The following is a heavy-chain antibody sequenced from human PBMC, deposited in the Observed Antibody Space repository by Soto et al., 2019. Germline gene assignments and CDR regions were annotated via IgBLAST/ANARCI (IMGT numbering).Heavy chain of an antibody. J-gene: IGHJ3*02. CDR3: ARVATRDAFDI. CDR1: GFTFSSYW. Sequence: PGGSLRLSCAASGFTFSSYWMSWVRQAPGKGLEWVANIKQDGSEKYYVDSVKGRFTISRDNAKNSLYLQMNSLRAEDTAVYYRARVATRDAFDIWGQGTMVTVSS. V-gene: IGHV3-7*03. D-gene: IGHD5-12*01. CDR2: IKQDGSEK.